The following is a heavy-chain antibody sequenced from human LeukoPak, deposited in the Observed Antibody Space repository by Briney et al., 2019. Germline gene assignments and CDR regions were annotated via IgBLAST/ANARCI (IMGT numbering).Heavy chain of an antibody. CDR3: AKGVRLWFAFYFDY. J-gene: IGHJ4*02. Sequence: PGGSLRLSCAASGFTLGNYAMSWVRQAPGKGLEWASAIGGNGYNTYYADSVKGRFTISSESSRNTLYLQMHSLRAEDTAVYYCAKGVRLWFAFYFDYCGQGTLVTVSS. V-gene: IGHV3-23*01. CDR1: GFTLGNYA. CDR2: IGGNGYNT. D-gene: IGHD3-10*01.